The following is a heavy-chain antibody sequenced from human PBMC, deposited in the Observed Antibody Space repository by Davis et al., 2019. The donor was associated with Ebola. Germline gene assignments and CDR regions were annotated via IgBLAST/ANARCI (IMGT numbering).Heavy chain of an antibody. V-gene: IGHV7-4-1*02. D-gene: IGHD6-6*01. CDR3: ARARGKQLPSPGGIRYFDL. Sequence: ASVKVSCKASGYTFTSYAMNWVRQAPGQGLEWMGWINTNTGNPTYAQGFTGRFVFSLDTSVSTAYLQISSLKAEDTAVYYCARARGKQLPSPGGIRYFDLWGRGTLVTVSS. CDR2: INTNTGNP. J-gene: IGHJ2*01. CDR1: GYTFTSYA.